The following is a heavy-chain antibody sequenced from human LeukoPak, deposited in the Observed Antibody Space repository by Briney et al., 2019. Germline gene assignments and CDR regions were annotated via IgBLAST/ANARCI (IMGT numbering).Heavy chain of an antibody. D-gene: IGHD6-19*01. CDR3: ARIRAVADRSYDY. J-gene: IGHJ4*02. CDR1: GFTLSDYY. CDR2: MSSSRSYT. V-gene: IGHV3-11*06. Sequence: GGSLRLSCGASGFTLSDYYMRWMRRAPGKGVEGVSSMSSSRSYTNYADSVKGRSTISRDNPKNSLYLQMNSLRAEDTAVYYCARIRAVADRSYDYWGQGTLVTVSS.